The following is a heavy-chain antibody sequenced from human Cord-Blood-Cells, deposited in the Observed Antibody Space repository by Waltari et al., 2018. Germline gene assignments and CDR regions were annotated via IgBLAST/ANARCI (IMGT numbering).Heavy chain of an antibody. CDR3: ARDSTSGGDY. J-gene: IGHJ4*02. D-gene: IGHD2-2*01. CDR2: ISYDGSNK. Sequence: QVQLVESGGGVVQPGRSLRLSCAASGFTFSSYAMHWVRQAPGKGLELVAVISYDGSNKYYADSVKGRFTISRDNSKNTLYLQMNSLRAEDTAVYYCARDSTSGGDYWGQGTLVTVSS. CDR1: GFTFSSYA. V-gene: IGHV3-30-3*01.